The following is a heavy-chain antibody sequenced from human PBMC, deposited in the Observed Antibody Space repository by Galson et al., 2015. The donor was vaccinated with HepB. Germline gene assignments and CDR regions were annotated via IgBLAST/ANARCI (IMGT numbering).Heavy chain of an antibody. D-gene: IGHD6-19*01. CDR3: ARMAVAGTGDY. V-gene: IGHV2-5*02. Sequence: PALVKPTQTLTLTCTFSGFSLRTSGVGVGWIRQPPGKALEWLALIYWDDDKRYSPSLKSRLTITKDTSKNQVVLTMTNMDPVDTATYYCARMAVAGTGDYWGQGTLVTVSS. J-gene: IGHJ4*02. CDR1: GFSLRTSGVG. CDR2: IYWDDDK.